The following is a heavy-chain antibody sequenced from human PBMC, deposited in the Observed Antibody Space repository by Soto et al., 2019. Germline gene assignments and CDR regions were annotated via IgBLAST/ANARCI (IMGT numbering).Heavy chain of an antibody. V-gene: IGHV4-31*03. J-gene: IGHJ4*02. CDR2: IYYSGST. D-gene: IGHD3-10*01. Sequence: PSETLSLTCTVSGGSIISGGYCWSWIRKHPGKGLEWIGYIYYSGSTYYNPSLKSRIIISEDTSKNQFSLNLSSVTAADTAVYYCARLYYYGSGSYYRYFDCWGQGTLVTVSS. CDR3: ARLYYYGSGSYYRYFDC. CDR1: GGSIISGGYC.